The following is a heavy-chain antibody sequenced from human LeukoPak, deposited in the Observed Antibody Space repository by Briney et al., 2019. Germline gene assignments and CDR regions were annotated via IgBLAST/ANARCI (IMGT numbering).Heavy chain of an antibody. V-gene: IGHV4-59*08. J-gene: IGHJ4*02. D-gene: IGHD3-10*01. CDR3: ASNVLWGDNDY. Sequence: PSETLSLACTVSGGSISSYYWSWIRQPPGKGLEWIGYIYYSGSTNYNPSLKSRVTISVDTSKNQFSLKLSSVTAADTAVYYCASNVLWGDNDYWGQGTLVTVSS. CDR2: IYYSGST. CDR1: GGSISSYY.